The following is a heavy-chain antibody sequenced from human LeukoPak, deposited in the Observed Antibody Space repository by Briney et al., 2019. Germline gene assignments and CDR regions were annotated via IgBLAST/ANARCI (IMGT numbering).Heavy chain of an antibody. CDR1: GGSTSSSSYY. J-gene: IGHJ4*02. Sequence: PSETLSLTCTVSGGSTSSSSYYWGWIRQPPGKGLEWIGSIYYSGSTYYNPSLKSRVAISVDTSKNQFSLKLSSVTAADTAVYYCARQGDYIGYWGQGTLVTVSS. CDR3: ARQGDYIGY. V-gene: IGHV4-39*01. CDR2: IYYSGST.